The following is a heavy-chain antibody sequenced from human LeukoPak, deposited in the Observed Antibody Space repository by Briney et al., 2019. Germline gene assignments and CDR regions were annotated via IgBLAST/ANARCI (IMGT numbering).Heavy chain of an antibody. Sequence: GGSLRLSCAASGFTFSSYGMHWVRQAPGKGLEWVAFIQYDGNKKYYADSVKGRFTISRDNSENTLYLQVNSLRTEDTAVYSCAKGDSSSFPAYFYYYMDVWGKGTTVTVSS. CDR2: IQYDGNKK. D-gene: IGHD6-6*01. CDR3: AKGDSSSFPAYFYYYMDV. CDR1: GFTFSSYG. V-gene: IGHV3-30*02. J-gene: IGHJ6*03.